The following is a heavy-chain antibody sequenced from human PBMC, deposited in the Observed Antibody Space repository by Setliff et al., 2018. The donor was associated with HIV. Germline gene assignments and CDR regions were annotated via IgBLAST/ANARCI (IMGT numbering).Heavy chain of an antibody. J-gene: IGHJ3*02. CDR3: ARRDGRSMNAFEI. D-gene: IGHD6-13*01. Sequence: LGVSLKISCKAVDYTFTTYWIGWVRQMPGEGLEWMGIIYPEDSNIKYNPSFQNQFTISADKSISTAYLQVHNLKASDTATYYCARRDGRSMNAFEIWGPGTMVTVSS. V-gene: IGHV5-51*01. CDR1: DYTFTTYW. CDR2: IYPEDSNI.